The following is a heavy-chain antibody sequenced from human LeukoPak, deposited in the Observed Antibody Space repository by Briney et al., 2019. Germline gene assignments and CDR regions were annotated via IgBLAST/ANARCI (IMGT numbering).Heavy chain of an antibody. CDR3: ARQFYDDHGTY. CDR2: IYSIACT. Sequence: SETLSLTCTVSGGSISSSSYYWGWIRQPPGKGLEWIGSIYSIACTSYTPSLKIRVTISVDTSKTQFSLKLSSVTAADTAVYYCARQFYDDHGTYWGQGTLVTVSS. D-gene: IGHD4-17*01. V-gene: IGHV4-39*01. CDR1: GGSISSSSYY. J-gene: IGHJ4*02.